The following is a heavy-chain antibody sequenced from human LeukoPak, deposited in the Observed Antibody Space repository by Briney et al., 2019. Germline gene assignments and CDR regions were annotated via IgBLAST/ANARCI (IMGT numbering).Heavy chain of an antibody. D-gene: IGHD3-10*01. V-gene: IGHV3-74*01. Sequence: GGSLRLSCAASGFTFSSYWMHWVRQAPGKGLVWVSHIRSDGSSTDYADSVKGRFTISRDNAKSTLYLQMNSLRAGDTAVYYCARASGSGSHYPFDYWGQGTLVTVSS. CDR1: GFTFSSYW. J-gene: IGHJ4*02. CDR3: ARASGSGSHYPFDY. CDR2: IRSDGSST.